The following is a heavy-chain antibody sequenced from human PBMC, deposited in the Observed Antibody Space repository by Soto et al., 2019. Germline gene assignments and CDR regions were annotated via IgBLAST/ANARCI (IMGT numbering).Heavy chain of an antibody. V-gene: IGHV4-59*08. CDR1: GGSITSHY. Sequence: SEILSLTCSVSGGSITSHYCSWFRQPPGKGLEWIGYIHHSGSTSYNPSLKSRVTMSVDTSKNQFSLKVSSVTAADTVLYYCARQGFGQLHGLVDVWGPGTTVTVSS. J-gene: IGHJ6*02. D-gene: IGHD3-10*01. CDR3: ARQGFGQLHGLVDV. CDR2: IHHSGST.